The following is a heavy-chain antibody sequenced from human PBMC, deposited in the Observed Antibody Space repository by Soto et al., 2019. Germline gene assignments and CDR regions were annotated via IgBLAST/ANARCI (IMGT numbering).Heavy chain of an antibody. D-gene: IGHD5-18*01. Sequence: GASVKVSCKASGYTFTSYGISWVRQAPGQGLEWMGWISAYNGNTNYAQKLQGRVTMTTDTSTSTAYMELRSLRSDDTAVYYCARQSSGYSYGYGDDYYYYGMDVWGQGTTVTVSS. J-gene: IGHJ6*02. CDR2: ISAYNGNT. V-gene: IGHV1-18*01. CDR3: ARQSSGYSYGYGDDYYYYGMDV. CDR1: GYTFTSYG.